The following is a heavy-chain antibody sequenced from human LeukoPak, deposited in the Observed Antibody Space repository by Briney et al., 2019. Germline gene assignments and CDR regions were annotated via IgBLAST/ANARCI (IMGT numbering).Heavy chain of an antibody. CDR3: AKLTAWQLLPGGTFDY. CDR1: GFTFSSYA. CDR2: ISGSGGST. J-gene: IGHJ4*02. Sequence: GGSLRFSCAASGFTFSSYAMSWVRQAPGKGLEWVSAISGSGGSTYYADSVKGRFTISRDNSKNTLYLQMNSLRAEDTAVYYCAKLTAWQLLPGGTFDYWGQGTLVTVSS. V-gene: IGHV3-23*01. D-gene: IGHD2-15*01.